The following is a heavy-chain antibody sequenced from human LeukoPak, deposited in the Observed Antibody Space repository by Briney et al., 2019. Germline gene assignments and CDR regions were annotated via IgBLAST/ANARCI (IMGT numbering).Heavy chain of an antibody. CDR1: GFTFSSYS. CDR2: ISSRSSYI. CDR3: ARDRYCSGGNCANWFDP. J-gene: IGHJ5*02. V-gene: IGHV3-21*01. Sequence: KPGGSLRLSCAASGFTFSSYSMNWVRQAPGKGLEWVPSISSRSSYIYYADSVKGRFTISRDNAKNSLYLQMNSLRAEDTAVYYCARDRYCSGGNCANWFDPWGQGTLVTVSS. D-gene: IGHD2-15*01.